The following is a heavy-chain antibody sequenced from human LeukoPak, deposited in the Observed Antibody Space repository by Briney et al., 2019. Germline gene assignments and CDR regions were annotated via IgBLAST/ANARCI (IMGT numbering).Heavy chain of an antibody. V-gene: IGHV7-4-1*02. D-gene: IGHD2-2*01. CDR1: GGTFSSYA. CDR3: ARAVGYCSSNSCYLGY. Sequence: ASVTVSCKASGGTFSSYAISWVRQAPGQGLEWMGWINTDTGNPTFAQGFTGRFVFSLDTSVSTAYLQISSLNAEDTAVYYCARAVGYCSSNSCYLGYWGQGTLVTVSS. J-gene: IGHJ4*02. CDR2: INTDTGNP.